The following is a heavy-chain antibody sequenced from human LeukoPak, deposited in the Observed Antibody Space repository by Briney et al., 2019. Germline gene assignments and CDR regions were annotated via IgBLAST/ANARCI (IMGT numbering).Heavy chain of an antibody. V-gene: IGHV3-15*01. CDR2: IKSKGDRETT. Sequence: GGSLRLSCAASGFTFTNAWMTWVRQAPGKRLEWVGRIKSKGDRETTDYAAPVKGRFFMSRDDSRATVFLQMYSLNADDTAVYYCATDLGLTMIRGVIVQWGLGALVTVSS. CDR1: GFTFTNAW. CDR3: ATDLGLTMIRGVIVQ. J-gene: IGHJ4*02. D-gene: IGHD3-10*01.